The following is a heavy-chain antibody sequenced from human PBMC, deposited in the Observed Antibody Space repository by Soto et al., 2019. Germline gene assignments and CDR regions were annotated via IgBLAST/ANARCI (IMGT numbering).Heavy chain of an antibody. CDR2: IWYDGSNK. D-gene: IGHD3-22*01. Sequence: GGSLRLSCAASGFTFSSYGMHWVRQAPGKGLEWVAVIWYDGSNKYYADSVKGRFTISRDNSKNTLYLQMNSLRAEDTAVYYCARDGAVDDSSGYYPPTYPYGMDVWGQGTTVTVSS. V-gene: IGHV3-33*01. J-gene: IGHJ6*02. CDR3: ARDGAVDDSSGYYPPTYPYGMDV. CDR1: GFTFSSYG.